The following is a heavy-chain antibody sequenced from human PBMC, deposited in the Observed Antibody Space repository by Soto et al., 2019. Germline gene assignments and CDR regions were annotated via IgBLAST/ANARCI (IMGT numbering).Heavy chain of an antibody. V-gene: IGHV3-53*04. Sequence: PGGSLRLSCAASGFTVSSNYMSWVRQAPGKGLEWVSVIYSGGSTYYADSVKGRFTISRHNSKNTLYLQMNSLRAGDTAVYYCARDGSSYGDGYFDYWGQGTLVTVSS. D-gene: IGHD4-17*01. CDR1: GFTVSSNY. CDR3: ARDGSSYGDGYFDY. J-gene: IGHJ4*02. CDR2: IYSGGST.